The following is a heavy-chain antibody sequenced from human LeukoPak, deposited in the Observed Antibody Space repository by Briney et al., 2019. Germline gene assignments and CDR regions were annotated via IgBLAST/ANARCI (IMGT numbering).Heavy chain of an antibody. CDR3: ARRTPGWGDYGMDV. D-gene: IGHD1-1*01. CDR2: IYYSGST. V-gene: IGHV4-59*08. CDR1: GGSISSYY. Sequence: SETLSLTCTVSGGSISSYYWSWIRQPPGKGLEWIGYIYYSGSTNYNPSLKSRVTISVDTSKNQLSLKLNSVTAADTAVYYCARRTPGWGDYGMDVWGQGTTVTVSS. J-gene: IGHJ6*02.